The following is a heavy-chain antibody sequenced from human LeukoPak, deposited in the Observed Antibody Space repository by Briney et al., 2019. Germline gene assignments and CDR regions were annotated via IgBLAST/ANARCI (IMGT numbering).Heavy chain of an antibody. V-gene: IGHV4-39*07. CDR2: MFYSGST. Sequence: SETLSLTCTVSGGSISSSSYYWGWIRQPPGKGLEWIGSMFYSGSTYYNPSLKSRVTISVDTSKNQFSLKLSSVTAADTAVYYCARIYSYGDWYFDLWGRGTLVTVSS. D-gene: IGHD5-18*01. CDR3: ARIYSYGDWYFDL. J-gene: IGHJ2*01. CDR1: GGSISSSSYY.